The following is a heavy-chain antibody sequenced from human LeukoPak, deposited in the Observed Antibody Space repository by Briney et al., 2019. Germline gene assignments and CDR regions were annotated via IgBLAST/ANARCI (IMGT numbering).Heavy chain of an antibody. D-gene: IGHD6-13*01. Sequence: ASVKVSCKASGYTFTRHYMNWVRQAPGQGLEWMGKINPSSGGTGYAQKFQGRVTITRDTSASTAYMELSSLRSEDTAVYYCARGVKRIAAAGTREDDFDYWGQGTLVTVSS. CDR3: ARGVKRIAAAGTREDDFDY. CDR1: GYTFTRHY. J-gene: IGHJ4*02. CDR2: INPSSGGT. V-gene: IGHV1-46*01.